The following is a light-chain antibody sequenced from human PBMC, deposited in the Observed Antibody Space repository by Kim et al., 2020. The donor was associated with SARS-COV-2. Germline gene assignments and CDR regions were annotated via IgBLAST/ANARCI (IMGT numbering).Light chain of an antibody. CDR3: QQYGSSPPQV. J-gene: IGKJ1*01. CDR1: QSVTSSY. V-gene: IGKV3-20*01. CDR2: GAS. Sequence: EIVLTQSPGTLSLSPGERATLSCRASQSVTSSYLAWYQHKPGQAPRLLIYGASSRATGIPDRFSGSGSGTDFTLTISRLEPEDFAVYYCQQYGSSPPQVFGQGTKVDIK.